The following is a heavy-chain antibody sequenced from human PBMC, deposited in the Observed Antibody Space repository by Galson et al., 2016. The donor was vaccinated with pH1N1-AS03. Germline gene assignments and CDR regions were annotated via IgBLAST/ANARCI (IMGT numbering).Heavy chain of an antibody. V-gene: IGHV3-64*01. CDR2: ISGNGFST. J-gene: IGHJ4*02. CDR3: ARGPVSYANYWFPPPDY. CDR1: GFTFSSYA. Sequence: SLRLSCAVGGFTFSSYAMFWLRQAPGKGLEYVSAISGNGFSTYYANSVKDRFTVSRDNSKNTRYRQMGSLRVEDMAVYYCARGPVSYANYWFPPPDYWGQGTLFTGSS. D-gene: IGHD4/OR15-4a*01.